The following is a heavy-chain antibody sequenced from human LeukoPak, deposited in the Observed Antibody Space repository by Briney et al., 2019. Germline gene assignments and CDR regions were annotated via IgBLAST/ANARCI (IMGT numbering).Heavy chain of an antibody. V-gene: IGHV3-48*01. Sequence: GGSLRLSCAASGFTLSSYSMNWVRQAPGKGLEWVSYISSSSSTIYYADSVKGRFTISRDNAKNSLYLQMNSLRAEDTAVYYCARDSGSYSGSYWGQGTLVTVSS. CDR3: ARDSGSYSGSY. D-gene: IGHD1-26*01. CDR1: GFTLSSYS. J-gene: IGHJ4*02. CDR2: ISSSSSTI.